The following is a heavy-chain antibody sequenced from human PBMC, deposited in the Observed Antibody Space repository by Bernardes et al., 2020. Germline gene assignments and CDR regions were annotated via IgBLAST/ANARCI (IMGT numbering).Heavy chain of an antibody. CDR3: ARPRTWGEWLGYFDH. CDR1: GYTFTAYY. CDR2: INPNSGDT. J-gene: IGHJ4*02. Sequence: ASVKVSCKASGYTFTAYYIHWVRQAPGQGPEWMGWINPNSGDTMYAQKFQGRVTMTRDTSISTAYMELSSLKSDDTAVYYCARPRTWGEWLGYFDHWGQGTLVTASS. V-gene: IGHV1-2*02. D-gene: IGHD3-3*01.